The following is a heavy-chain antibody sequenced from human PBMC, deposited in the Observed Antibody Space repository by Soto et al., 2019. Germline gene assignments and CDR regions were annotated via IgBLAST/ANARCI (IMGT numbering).Heavy chain of an antibody. J-gene: IGHJ4*02. Sequence: SETLSLTCTVSGGSICSSSHYWGWIRQPPGKGLEWIGYIYYSGSTNYNPSLKSRVTISVDTSKNQFSLKLSSVTAADTAVYYCARRYGPGFDYWGQGTLVTVSS. CDR1: GGSICSSSHY. CDR2: IYYSGST. CDR3: ARRYGPGFDY. D-gene: IGHD4-17*01. V-gene: IGHV4-61*05.